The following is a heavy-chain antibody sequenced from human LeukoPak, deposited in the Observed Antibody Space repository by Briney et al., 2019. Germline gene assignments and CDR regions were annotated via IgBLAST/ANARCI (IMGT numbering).Heavy chain of an antibody. CDR2: IYYSGST. CDR3: ARGPSGSAWPFDY. J-gene: IGHJ4*02. D-gene: IGHD1-26*01. CDR1: GGSISSYY. V-gene: IGHV4-59*01. Sequence: KPSETLSLTCTVSGGSISSYYWSWIRQPPGKGLEWIGYIYYSGSTNYNPSLKSRVTISVDTSKNQFSLKLSPVTAADTAVYYCARGPSGSAWPFDYWGQGTLVTVSS.